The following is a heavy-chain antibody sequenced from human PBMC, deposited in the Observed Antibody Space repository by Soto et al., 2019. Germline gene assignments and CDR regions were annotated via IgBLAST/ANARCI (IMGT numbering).Heavy chain of an antibody. CDR3: VRGGNPYHYATSGPGTFDK. Sequence: QVQLQESGPGLVKPSQTLSLTCSVSGDSVSSGDSYWSWIRQPPGKALEWIGYTSFSGYTSYSPSLKGRLTNSVDMSKSQFSLRLTSVTAADTAVYYCVRGGNPYHYATSGPGTFDKWGQGTLVSVSS. CDR2: TSFSGYT. V-gene: IGHV4-30-4*01. CDR1: GDSVSSGDSY. D-gene: IGHD1-26*01. J-gene: IGHJ4*02.